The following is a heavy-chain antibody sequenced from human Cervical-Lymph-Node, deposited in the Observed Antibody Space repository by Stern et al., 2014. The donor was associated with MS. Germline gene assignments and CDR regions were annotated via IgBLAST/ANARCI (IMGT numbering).Heavy chain of an antibody. J-gene: IGHJ5*02. CDR3: ARGDRIAAAGSNWFDP. CDR1: GYTFTGYY. V-gene: IGHV1-2*04. Sequence: VHLVESGAEVKKPGASVKVSCKASGYTFTGYYMHWVRQAPGQGLEWMGWINPNSGGTNYAQKFQGWVIMTRDTSISTAYMELSRLRSDDTAVYYCARGDRIAAAGSNWFDPWGQGTLVTVSS. CDR2: INPNSGGT. D-gene: IGHD6-13*01.